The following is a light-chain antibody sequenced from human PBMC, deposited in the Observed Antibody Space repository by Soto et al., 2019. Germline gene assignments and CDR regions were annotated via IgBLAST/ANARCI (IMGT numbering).Light chain of an antibody. J-gene: IGLJ1*01. Sequence: QSVLTQPASVSGSPGQSITISCTGTSSDVGGYTHVSWYLQHPGKAPKLIIYDVSNRPSGVSNRFSASKSGNTASLTISGLQAEDEADYYCSSYTTNNTYVFGTGTKVTVL. CDR2: DVS. CDR3: SSYTTNNTYV. V-gene: IGLV2-14*03. CDR1: SSDVGGYTH.